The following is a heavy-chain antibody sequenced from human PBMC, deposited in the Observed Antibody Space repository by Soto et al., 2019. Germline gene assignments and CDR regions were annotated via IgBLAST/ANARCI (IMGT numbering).Heavy chain of an antibody. V-gene: IGHV4-59*01. CDR3: GRVRMSFSAWFDP. CDR2: ICYSGSS. D-gene: IGHD1-26*01. J-gene: IGHJ5*02. CDR1: GVSISSYY. Sequence: AETLSLTCTVSGVSISSYYWSWVRQPPGKGLEWVGDICYSGSSNYNPSLKRRGTISADTSKNQMSLKLISVTAADTALDYCGRVRMSFSAWFDPWGQGTLVTVSS.